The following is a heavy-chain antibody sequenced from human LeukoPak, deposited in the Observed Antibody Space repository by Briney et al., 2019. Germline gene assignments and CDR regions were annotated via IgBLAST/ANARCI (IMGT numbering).Heavy chain of an antibody. CDR3: ARDDYGDLQYFEN. D-gene: IGHD4-17*01. CDR1: GYTFTKNF. V-gene: IGHV1-2*02. CDR2: INPNVGGT. Sequence: ASVKVSCKASGYTFTKNFLHWVRQAPGQGLEWVGWINPNVGGTLYAQKFQGRVTMTTDTSIATAYMEMSTLTSDDTAVYYCARDDYGDLQYFENWGQGTLVTVSS. J-gene: IGHJ4*02.